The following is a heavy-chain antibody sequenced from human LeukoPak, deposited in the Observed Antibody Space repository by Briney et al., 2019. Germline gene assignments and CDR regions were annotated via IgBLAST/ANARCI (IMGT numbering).Heavy chain of an antibody. CDR2: ISYDGSNK. V-gene: IGHV3-30-3*01. J-gene: IGHJ4*02. CDR3: ARAVAGSFDY. CDR1: GFTFSSYA. D-gene: IGHD6-19*01. Sequence: GGSLRLSCVASGFTFSSYAMHWVRQAPGKGLEWVAVISYDGSNKYYADSVKGRFTISRDNSKNTLYLQMNSLRAEDTAVYYCARAVAGSFDYWGQGTLVTVSS.